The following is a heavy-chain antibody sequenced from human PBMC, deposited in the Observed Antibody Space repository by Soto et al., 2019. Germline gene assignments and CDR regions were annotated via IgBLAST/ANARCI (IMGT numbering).Heavy chain of an antibody. CDR1: GFTFSSYW. CDR3: ASLGNLHYYDSSGYYQNWFDP. J-gene: IGHJ5*02. D-gene: IGHD3-22*01. V-gene: IGHV3-74*01. CDR2: INSDGSST. Sequence: GGSLRLSCAASGFTFSSYWMHWVRQAPGKGLVWVSRINSDGSSTSYADSVKGRFTISRDNAKNTLYLQMNSLRAEDTAVYYCASLGNLHYYDSSGYYQNWFDPWGQGTLVTVS.